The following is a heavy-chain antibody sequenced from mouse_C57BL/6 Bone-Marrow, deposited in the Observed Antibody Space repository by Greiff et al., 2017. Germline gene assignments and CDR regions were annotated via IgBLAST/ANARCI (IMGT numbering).Heavy chain of an antibody. J-gene: IGHJ1*03. V-gene: IGHV1-50*01. CDR3: AREIYDGDYFGYFDV. CDR2: IDPSDSYT. CDR1: GYTFTSYW. D-gene: IGHD2-3*01. Sequence: QVQLQQPGAELVKPGASVKLSCKASGYTFTSYWMQWVKQRPGQGLEWIGEIDPSDSYTNHNQKFKGKATLTVDTSSSTAYMQLSSLTSEDSAVYYCAREIYDGDYFGYFDVWGTGTTVTVAS.